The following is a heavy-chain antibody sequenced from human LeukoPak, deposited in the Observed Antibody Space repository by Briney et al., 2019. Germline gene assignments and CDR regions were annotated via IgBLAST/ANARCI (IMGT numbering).Heavy chain of an antibody. CDR1: GFTFSTYG. CDR3: AKEPPLARYYDTSGYFDY. Sequence: GGSLRLSCAASGFTFSTYGMHWVRQAPGKGLEWVAFIRYDGSNKYYADSVKGRFTISRDNSKNTLYLQMNSLRAEDTAVYYCAKEPPLARYYDTSGYFDYWGQGTLVTVSS. D-gene: IGHD3-22*01. V-gene: IGHV3-30*02. CDR2: IRYDGSNK. J-gene: IGHJ4*02.